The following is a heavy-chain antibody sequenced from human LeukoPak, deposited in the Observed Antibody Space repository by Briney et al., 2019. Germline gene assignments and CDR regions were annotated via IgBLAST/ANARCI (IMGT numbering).Heavy chain of an antibody. CDR2: ITTTSST. D-gene: IGHD6-19*01. Sequence: GGSLRLSCAASGFTFSSYAMAWVRQAPGKGLEGVSGITTTSSTYYSHSVKGRFTVSRDNSKNALSLQMKSLRAEDTAVYYCVKDSRVRSSGWYGDYWGQGTLVTVSS. V-gene: IGHV3-23*01. CDR3: VKDSRVRSSGWYGDY. CDR1: GFTFSSYA. J-gene: IGHJ4*02.